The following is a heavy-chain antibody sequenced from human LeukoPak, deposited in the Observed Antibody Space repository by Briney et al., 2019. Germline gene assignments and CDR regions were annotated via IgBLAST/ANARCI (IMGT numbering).Heavy chain of an antibody. V-gene: IGHV3-11*01. CDR1: GFSFSDNY. J-gene: IGHJ4*02. Sequence: GGSLRLSCVTSGFSFSDNYMSWFRLSPGKGLEWVSYITSSGTTTEYAGSVKGRFTISRDNAENSLYLQLNDVRPEDTAVYYCARDPDYGDPYWGQGTLVTVSS. CDR2: ITSSGTTT. CDR3: ARDPDYGDPY. D-gene: IGHD4-17*01.